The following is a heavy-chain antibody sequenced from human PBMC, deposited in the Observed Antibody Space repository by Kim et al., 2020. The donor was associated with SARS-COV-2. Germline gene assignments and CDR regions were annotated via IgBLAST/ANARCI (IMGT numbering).Heavy chain of an antibody. CDR1: GGSISSGDYY. CDR3: ARDSGGGVAFDY. V-gene: IGHV4-30-4*01. Sequence: SETLSLTCTVSGGSISSGDYYWSWIRQPPGKGLEWIGYIYYSGSTYYNPSLKSRVTISVDTSKNQFSLKLSSVTAADTAVYYCARDSGGGVAFDYWGQGTLVTVSS. D-gene: IGHD2-21*01. CDR2: IYYSGST. J-gene: IGHJ4*02.